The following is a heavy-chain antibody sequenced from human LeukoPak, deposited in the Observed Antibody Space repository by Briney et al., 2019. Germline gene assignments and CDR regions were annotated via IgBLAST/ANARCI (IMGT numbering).Heavy chain of an antibody. J-gene: IGHJ4*02. V-gene: IGHV1-18*01. Sequence: ASVKVSCKASGYTFTSYGISWVRQAPGQGLEWMGWISAYNGNTNYAQKLQGRVTMTTDTSTSTAYMELRSLRSDDPAVYYCARGRELLRYFDWLIDFDYWGQGTLVTVSS. D-gene: IGHD3-9*01. CDR2: ISAYNGNT. CDR1: GYTFTSYG. CDR3: ARGRELLRYFDWLIDFDY.